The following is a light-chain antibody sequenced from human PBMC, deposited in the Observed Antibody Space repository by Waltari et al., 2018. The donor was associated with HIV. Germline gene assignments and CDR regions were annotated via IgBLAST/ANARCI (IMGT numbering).Light chain of an antibody. CDR3: QQLDPYPIT. CDR1: QDISSH. J-gene: IGKJ5*01. V-gene: IGKV1-9*01. Sequence: IPLTQSPSFLSASVRDRVTIPCRASQDISSHLAWYQQKPGKAPKLLIYSAYTLESGVPSRFSGTRFGTEFTLTISSLQPEDFATYYCQQLDPYPITFGQGTRLEIK. CDR2: SAY.